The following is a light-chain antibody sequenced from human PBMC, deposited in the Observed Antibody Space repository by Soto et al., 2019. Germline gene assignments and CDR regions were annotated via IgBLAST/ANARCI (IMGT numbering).Light chain of an antibody. CDR3: QQYNNWPRT. V-gene: IGKV3-15*01. CDR2: GAS. J-gene: IGKJ1*01. CDR1: QSVSSN. Sequence: EIVMTQSPATLSVSPGERATLSCRASQSVSSNLAWYQQKPGQAPRLLIYGASTRATGIPARFSGSGSGTEFTLTISSLQSEDYAVYYSQQYNNWPRTFGQGTKV.